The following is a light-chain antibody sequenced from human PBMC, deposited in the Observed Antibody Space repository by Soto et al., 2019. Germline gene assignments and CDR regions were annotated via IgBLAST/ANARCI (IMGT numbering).Light chain of an antibody. CDR3: QQRSNWPPIT. CDR2: DAS. CDR1: QSVSSY. J-gene: IGKJ5*01. Sequence: PEERATLSCRASQSVSSYLAWYQQKPGQAPRLLIYDASNRATGIPARFSGSGSGTDFTLTISSLEPEDFAVYYCQQRSNWPPITFGQGTRLEIK. V-gene: IGKV3-11*01.